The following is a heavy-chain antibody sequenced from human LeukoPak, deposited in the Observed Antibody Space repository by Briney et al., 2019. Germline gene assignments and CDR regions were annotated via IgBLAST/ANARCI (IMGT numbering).Heavy chain of an antibody. J-gene: IGHJ4*02. Sequence: PGGSLRLSCAAAGITFSDYYMSLIRQAPGKGLEWVSYISSSGSTIYYADSVKGRFTISRDNAKNSLYLQMNSLRAEDTAVYYCVRPPSDSSGYPFDYWGQGTLVTVSS. CDR1: GITFSDYY. CDR2: ISSSGSTI. D-gene: IGHD3-22*01. CDR3: VRPPSDSSGYPFDY. V-gene: IGHV3-11*01.